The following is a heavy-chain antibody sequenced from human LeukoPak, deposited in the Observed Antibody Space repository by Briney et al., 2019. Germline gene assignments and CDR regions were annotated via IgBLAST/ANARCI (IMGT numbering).Heavy chain of an antibody. J-gene: IGHJ5*02. CDR2: INHSGST. V-gene: IGHV4-34*01. CDR3: ARKRVTAIGWFDP. CDR1: GGSFSGYY. D-gene: IGHD2-21*02. Sequence: SETLSLTCAVYGGSFSGYYWGWIRQPPGKGLEWIGEINHSGSTNYNPSLKSRVTISVDTSKNQFSLKLSSVTAADTAVYYCARKRVTAIGWFDPWGQGTLVTVSS.